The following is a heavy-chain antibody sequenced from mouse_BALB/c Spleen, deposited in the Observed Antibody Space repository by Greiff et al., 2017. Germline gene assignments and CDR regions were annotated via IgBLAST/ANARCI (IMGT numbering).Heavy chain of an antibody. Sequence: EVQVVESGGGLVQPGGSRKLSCAASGFTFSSFGMHWVRQAPEKGLEWVAYISSGSSTIYYADTVKGRFTISRDNPKNTLFLQMTSLRSEDTAMYYCARKDFVYWGQGTLVTVSA. CDR2: ISSGSSTI. CDR3: ARKDFVY. V-gene: IGHV5-17*02. CDR1: GFTFSSFG. J-gene: IGHJ3*01.